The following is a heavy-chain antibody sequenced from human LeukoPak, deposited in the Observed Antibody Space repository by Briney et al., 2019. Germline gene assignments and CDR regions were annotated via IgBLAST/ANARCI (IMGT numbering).Heavy chain of an antibody. J-gene: IGHJ4*02. V-gene: IGHV3-23*01. D-gene: IGHD3-10*01. CDR2: ISGSGGST. CDR3: AKRGAYFGGFDY. CDR1: EFTFSNYA. Sequence: GGSLRLSCAASEFTFSNYAMGWVRQAPGKGLEWVSGISGSGGSTSYGDSVKGRFTISRDNSKSTLYLQMNSLRAEDTAVYYCAKRGAYFGGFDYWGRGTLVTVSS.